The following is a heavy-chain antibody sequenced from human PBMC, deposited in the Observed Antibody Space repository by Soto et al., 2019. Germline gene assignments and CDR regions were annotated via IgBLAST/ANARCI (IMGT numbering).Heavy chain of an antibody. CDR1: GYTFTSYY. J-gene: IGHJ5*02. Sequence: ASVKVYCKASGYTFTSYYMHWVRQAPGQGLECMGIINPSGGSTSYAQKFQGRVTMTRDTSTSTVYMELSSLRSEDTAVYYCARMGYCSGGSCYPHGNWFDPWGQGTLVTVSS. V-gene: IGHV1-46*01. CDR2: INPSGGST. CDR3: ARMGYCSGGSCYPHGNWFDP. D-gene: IGHD2-15*01.